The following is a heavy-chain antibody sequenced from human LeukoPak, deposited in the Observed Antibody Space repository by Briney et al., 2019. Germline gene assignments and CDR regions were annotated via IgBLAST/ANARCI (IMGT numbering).Heavy chain of an antibody. Sequence: PGGSLRLSCAASGFTVSSNYMSWVRQAPGKGLEWVSVIYSDVRTYYADSVKGRFTISRDNSKNTLNLQMNSLRAEDTAVYYCARGRITMVRGVLRSWFDPWGQGTLVTVSS. J-gene: IGHJ5*02. CDR2: IYSDVRT. D-gene: IGHD3-10*01. V-gene: IGHV3-66*01. CDR1: GFTVSSNY. CDR3: ARGRITMVRGVLRSWFDP.